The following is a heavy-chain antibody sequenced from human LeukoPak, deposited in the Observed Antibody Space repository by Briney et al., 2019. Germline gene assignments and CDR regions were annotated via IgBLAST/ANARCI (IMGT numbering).Heavy chain of an antibody. CDR3: AKHMRATNTYSFFGLDV. CDR2: INWNGGGT. CDR1: GFTFKDYG. J-gene: IGHJ6*02. V-gene: IGHV3-9*01. Sequence: PGGSLRLSCAATGFTFKDYGMPWVRQPPGKGLEWVSSINWNGGGTDYADSVKGRFTIARDNAKNSLYLQLSTLRPEDTALYYGAKHMRATNTYSFFGLDVWGQGTTVTVSS. D-gene: IGHD1-26*01.